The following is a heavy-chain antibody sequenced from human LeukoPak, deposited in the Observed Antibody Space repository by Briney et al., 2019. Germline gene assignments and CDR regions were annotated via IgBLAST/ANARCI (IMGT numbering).Heavy chain of an antibody. Sequence: SETLSLTCTVSGGSISSYYWSWIRQPPGKGLEWIGYIYTSGSTNYNPSLKSRVTISVDTSKNQFSLKLSSVAAADTAVYYCARLPREGFWSGYYRYYYYMDVWGKGTTVTVSS. CDR1: GGSISSYY. CDR3: ARLPREGFWSGYYRYYYYMDV. CDR2: IYTSGST. J-gene: IGHJ6*03. V-gene: IGHV4-4*09. D-gene: IGHD3-3*01.